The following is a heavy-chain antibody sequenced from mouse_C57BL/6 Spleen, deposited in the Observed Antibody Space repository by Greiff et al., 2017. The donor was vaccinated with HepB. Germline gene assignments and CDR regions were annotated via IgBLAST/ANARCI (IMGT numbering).Heavy chain of an antibody. V-gene: IGHV3-1*01. CDR1: GYSITSGYD. CDR2: ISYSGST. Sequence: EVKLVESGPGMVKPSQSLSLTCTVTGYSITSGYDWHWIRHFPGNKLEWMGYISYSGSTNYNPSLKSRIPITHDTSKNHFFLKLNSVTTDDTATYYCARDALRAWFAYWGQGTLVTVSA. J-gene: IGHJ3*01. CDR3: ARDALRAWFAY.